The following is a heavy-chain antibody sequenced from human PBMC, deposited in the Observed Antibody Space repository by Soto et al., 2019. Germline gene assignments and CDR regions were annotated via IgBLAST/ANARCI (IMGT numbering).Heavy chain of an antibody. J-gene: IGHJ6*04. CDR1: GFTFSSYG. CDR3: AKDPQRIVGAPHPGSVPKNYYYYGMDV. Sequence: GGSLRLSCAASGFTFSSYGMHWVRQAPGKGLEWVAVISYDGSNKYYADSVKGRFTISRDNSKNTLYLQMNSLRAEDTAVYYCAKDPQRIVGAPHPGSVPKNYYYYGMDVWGKGPTVTVPS. D-gene: IGHD1-26*01. V-gene: IGHV3-30*18. CDR2: ISYDGSNK.